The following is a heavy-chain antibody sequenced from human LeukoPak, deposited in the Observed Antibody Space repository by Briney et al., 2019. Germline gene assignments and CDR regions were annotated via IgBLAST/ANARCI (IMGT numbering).Heavy chain of an antibody. Sequence: AETLSLTCAVYGGSLSGYYWSWIRQPPGKGLEWIGEINYSGSTNYNPALKRQVTISIDTWKNQFSLKLNSVTAADTAVYYCARSGRYFEFLWGQGTLVTVSS. D-gene: IGHD3-9*01. CDR1: GGSLSGYY. J-gene: IGHJ4*02. V-gene: IGHV4-34*01. CDR3: ARSGRYFEFL. CDR2: INYSGST.